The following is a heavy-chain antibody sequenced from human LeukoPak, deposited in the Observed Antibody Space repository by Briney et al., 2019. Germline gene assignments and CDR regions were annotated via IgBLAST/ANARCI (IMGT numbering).Heavy chain of an antibody. D-gene: IGHD3-9*01. V-gene: IGHV3-23*01. CDR1: GFTFSSYA. Sequence: GGSLRLSCVASGFTFSSYAMNWVRQAPGMGLEWVSVITSSGGSTAYADSVRGRFTISRDNSKNTLYMQMNSLRAEDTAVYYCVTESTGTLDYWGQGILVTVSS. CDR3: VTESTGTLDY. J-gene: IGHJ4*02. CDR2: ITSSGGST.